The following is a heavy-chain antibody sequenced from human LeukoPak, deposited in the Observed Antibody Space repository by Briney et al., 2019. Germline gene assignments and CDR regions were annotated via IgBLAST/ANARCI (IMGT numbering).Heavy chain of an antibody. D-gene: IGHD3-10*01. Sequence: SETLSLTCTVSGGSISSGGYHWSWIRQHPGEGLEWIGYIYYSGSTYYNPSLKSRVTISVDTSKNQFSLKLSSVTAADTAVYYCARDSYYGSGSPYWGQGTLVTVSS. CDR1: GGSISSGGYH. J-gene: IGHJ4*02. CDR2: IYYSGST. CDR3: ARDSYYGSGSPY. V-gene: IGHV4-31*03.